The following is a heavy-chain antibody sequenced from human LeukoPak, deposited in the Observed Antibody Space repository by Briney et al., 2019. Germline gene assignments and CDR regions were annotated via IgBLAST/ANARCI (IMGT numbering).Heavy chain of an antibody. D-gene: IGHD1-1*01. CDR3: AKDEYDRDVGYFDY. J-gene: IGHJ4*02. CDR1: GFTFSSYA. V-gene: IGHV3-23*01. CDR2: ISGSGGST. Sequence: GGSLRLSCAASGFTFSSYAMSWVRQAPGKGLEWVSAISGSGGSTYYADSVKGRFTISRDNSKNTLYLQMNSLRAEDTAVYYCAKDEYDRDVGYFDYGAREPWSPSPQ.